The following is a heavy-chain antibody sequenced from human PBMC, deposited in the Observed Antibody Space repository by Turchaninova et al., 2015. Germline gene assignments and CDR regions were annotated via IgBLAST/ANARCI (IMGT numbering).Heavy chain of an antibody. V-gene: IGHV4-39*07. CDR3: VRAPCRGGSCSYWYFDL. D-gene: IGHD2-15*01. Sequence: QLQLQESGPGLVKPSETLSLTCKLPNDSISSNNHFWGWIRHSPGKGLEWIGNIYYSGSIYQNPSLKSRVTISIDTSGNQFSLNLNSVTAADTAVYYCVRAPCRGGSCSYWYFDLWGRGTLV. CDR2: IYYSGSI. CDR1: NDSISSNNHF. J-gene: IGHJ2*01.